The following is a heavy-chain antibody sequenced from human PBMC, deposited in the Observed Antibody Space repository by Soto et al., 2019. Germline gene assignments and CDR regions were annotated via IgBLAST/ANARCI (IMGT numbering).Heavy chain of an antibody. D-gene: IGHD3-10*01. V-gene: IGHV2-5*02. Sequence: QITLKESGPALVKPTQTLTLTCSFSGFSLSTSGVAVGWIRQPPGKALEWLALIYWDDDKRYSPSLKTRLTITKDTSKNQVVLTMTNMDPVDTATYYCAHCAHCTYESGEITTTAEYFQHWGQGTLVTVSS. CDR1: GFSLSTSGVA. J-gene: IGHJ1*01. CDR2: IYWDDDK. CDR3: AHCAHCTYESGEITTTAEYFQH.